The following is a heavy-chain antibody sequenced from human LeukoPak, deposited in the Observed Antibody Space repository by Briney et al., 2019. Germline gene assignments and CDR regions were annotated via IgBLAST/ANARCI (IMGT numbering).Heavy chain of an antibody. Sequence: PSETLSLTCTVSGGSIRSYFWSWIRQPAGKGLEWIGRIYASGRSSYNPSFRSRVTMSVDTSKNQFSLKLSSVTAADTAVYYCARGNYYGDIIPSDYWGQGTLVTVSS. CDR2: IYASGRS. V-gene: IGHV4-4*07. D-gene: IGHD4-17*01. J-gene: IGHJ4*02. CDR3: ARGNYYGDIIPSDY. CDR1: GGSIRSYF.